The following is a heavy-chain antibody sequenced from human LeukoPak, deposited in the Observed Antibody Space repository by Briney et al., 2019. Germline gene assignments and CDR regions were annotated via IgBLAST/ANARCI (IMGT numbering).Heavy chain of an antibody. CDR2: INPNGGGT. CDR3: AREGAPRITGTTNPVDP. V-gene: IGHV1-2*02. D-gene: IGHD1-7*01. CDR1: AYTFTDYY. Sequence: ASVKVSFKASAYTFTDYYMHWVRQAPGQGLEWMGWINPNGGGTYYAQKFQDRVTMTRDTSINTAYMELSRLRSDDTAMYYCAREGAPRITGTTNPVDPWGQGTLVTVSS. J-gene: IGHJ5*02.